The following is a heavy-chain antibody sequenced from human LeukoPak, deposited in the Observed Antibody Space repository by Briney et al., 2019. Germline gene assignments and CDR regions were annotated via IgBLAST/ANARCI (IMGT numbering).Heavy chain of an antibody. Sequence: GPSLRLSCTASGFTFGDYAMSLLRQAPGERVEWVGFIRSKAYGGTTEYAASVKGRFTISRDDSKSIAYLQMNSLKTEDTAVYYCTRDNTVLLWFGELSNPFDYWGQGTLVTVSS. CDR3: TRDNTVLLWFGELSNPFDY. CDR2: IRSKAYGGTT. CDR1: GFTFGDYA. J-gene: IGHJ4*02. V-gene: IGHV3-49*03. D-gene: IGHD3-10*01.